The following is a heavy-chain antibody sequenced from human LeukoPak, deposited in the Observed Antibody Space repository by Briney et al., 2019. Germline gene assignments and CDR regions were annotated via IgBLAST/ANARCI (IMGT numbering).Heavy chain of an antibody. CDR1: GGSISSSSYY. J-gene: IGHJ4*02. CDR3: ARVRGPFDY. CDR2: IYYSGST. D-gene: IGHD3-10*01. Sequence: SETLSLTCTVSGGSISSSSYYWGWIRQPPGKGLEWIGSIYYSGSTYYNPSLKSRVTISVDTSKNQFSLKLSSVTAADTAVYYCARVRGPFDYWGQGTLVTVSS. V-gene: IGHV4-39*07.